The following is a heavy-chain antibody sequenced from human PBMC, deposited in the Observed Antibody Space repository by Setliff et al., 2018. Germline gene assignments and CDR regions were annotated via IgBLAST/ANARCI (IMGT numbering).Heavy chain of an antibody. Sequence: SETLSLTCAVYGGSFSGYYWSWIRQPPGKGLEWIGRVYNAGTTNYSPSLKSRVTISISADTSNKSFSLNLFSVTAADTAIYYCARGGRDNGDYVYIQHWGQGTLVTVSS. CDR2: VYNAGTT. D-gene: IGHD4-17*01. CDR3: ARGGRDNGDYVYIQH. CDR1: GGSFSGYY. J-gene: IGHJ1*01. V-gene: IGHV4-34*01.